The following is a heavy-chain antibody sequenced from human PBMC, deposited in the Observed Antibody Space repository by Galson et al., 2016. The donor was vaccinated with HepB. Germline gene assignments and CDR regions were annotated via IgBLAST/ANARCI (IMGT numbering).Heavy chain of an antibody. V-gene: IGHV5-51*01. D-gene: IGHD2-15*01. Sequence: QSGAEVKNPGESLKISCQASGHTFSNYAVAWVRQMPGQGLEWVGVIYPGDSETRYGPSFEGQVTISADKSTSTAFLHWSNLKASDTAIYYCATRTRSGGYWYFYLWGRGTLITVSS. CDR3: ATRTRSGGYWYFYL. J-gene: IGHJ2*01. CDR2: IYPGDSET. CDR1: GHTFSNYA.